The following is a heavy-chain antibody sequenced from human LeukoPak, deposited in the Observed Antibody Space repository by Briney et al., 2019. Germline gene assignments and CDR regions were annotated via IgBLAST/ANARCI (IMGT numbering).Heavy chain of an antibody. V-gene: IGHV1-69*05. D-gene: IGHD6-6*01. CDR1: GGTFSSYA. Sequence: GASVTVSCKASGGTFSSYAISWVRQAPGQGLEWMGRIIPIFGTANYAQKFQGRVTITTDESTSTAYMELSSLRSEDTAVYYCASRQLDSYYYYYMDVWGKGTTVTVSS. CDR3: ASRQLDSYYYYYMDV. CDR2: IIPIFGTA. J-gene: IGHJ6*03.